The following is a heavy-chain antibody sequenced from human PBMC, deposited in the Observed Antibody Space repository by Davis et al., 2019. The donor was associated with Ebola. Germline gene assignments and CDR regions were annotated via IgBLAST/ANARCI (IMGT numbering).Heavy chain of an antibody. CDR3: AKDRITMIVGALYYYYYGMDV. V-gene: IGHV3-21*01. Sequence: PGGSLRLSCAASGFTFSSYGMHWVRQAPGKGLEWVSSISSSSSYIYYADSVKGRFTISRDNAKNSLYLQMNSLRAEDTAVYYCAKDRITMIVGALYYYYYGMDVWGQGTTVTVSS. J-gene: IGHJ6*02. D-gene: IGHD3-22*01. CDR2: ISSSSSYI. CDR1: GFTFSSYG.